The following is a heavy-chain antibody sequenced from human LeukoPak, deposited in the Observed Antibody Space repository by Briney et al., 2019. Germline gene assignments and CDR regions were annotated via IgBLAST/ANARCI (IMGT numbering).Heavy chain of an antibody. CDR1: GFSFSDYD. CDR2: ISTTSATI. V-gene: IGHV3-48*01. CDR3: AREVRRGSDYFDY. J-gene: IGHJ4*02. Sequence: GGSLSLSCAASGFSFSDYDMNWVRLAPGKGLEWVAWISTTSATIYYADSVKGRFTISRDNAKNSLYLQMNSLSGEDTAVYYCAREVRRGSDYFDYWGQGTLATVSS. D-gene: IGHD6-19*01.